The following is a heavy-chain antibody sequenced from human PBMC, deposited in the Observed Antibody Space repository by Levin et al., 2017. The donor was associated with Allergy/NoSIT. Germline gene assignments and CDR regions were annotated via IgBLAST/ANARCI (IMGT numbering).Heavy chain of an antibody. CDR2: IDWDDDK. V-gene: IGHV2-70*11. D-gene: IGHD1-26*01. Sequence: SGPTLVKPTQTLTLTCTFSGFSLSTSGMCVSWIRQPPGKALEWLARIDWDDDKYYSTSLKTRLTISKDTSKNQVVLTMTNMDPVDTATYYCARIRGGSYMYYFDYWGQGTLVTVSS. J-gene: IGHJ4*02. CDR3: ARIRGGSYMYYFDY. CDR1: GFSLSTSGMC.